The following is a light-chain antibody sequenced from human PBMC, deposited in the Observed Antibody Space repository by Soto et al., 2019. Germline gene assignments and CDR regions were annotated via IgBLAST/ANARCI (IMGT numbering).Light chain of an antibody. CDR2: EVS. J-gene: IGLJ1*01. CDR1: SSDVGGYKY. CDR3: SSYTSTSTLYV. V-gene: IGLV2-14*01. Sequence: QSALTQPASVSRSPGQSITISCAGTSSDVGGYKYVSWYQQNPGKAPKLIIYEVSSRPSGVSNRFSGSKSGNTASLTISGLQAEDEADYYCSSYTSTSTLYVFGSGTKGTVL.